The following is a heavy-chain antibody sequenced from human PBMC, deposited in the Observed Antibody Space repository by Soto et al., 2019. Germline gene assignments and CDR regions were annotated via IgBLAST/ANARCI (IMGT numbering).Heavy chain of an antibody. V-gene: IGHV6-1*01. J-gene: IGHJ4*02. CDR3: ARSTGIAVAGTFDY. CDR1: GDSVSSNSAA. Sequence: SQTLPLTCAISGDSVSSNSAAWNWIRQSPSRGLEWLGRTYYRSKWYNDYAVSVKSRITINPDTSKNQFSLQLNSVTPEDTAVYYCARSTGIAVAGTFDYWGQGTLVTVSS. D-gene: IGHD6-19*01. CDR2: TYYRSKWYN.